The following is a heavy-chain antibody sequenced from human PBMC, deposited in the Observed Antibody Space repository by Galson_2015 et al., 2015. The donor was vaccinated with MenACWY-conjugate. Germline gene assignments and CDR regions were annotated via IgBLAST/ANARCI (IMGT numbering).Heavy chain of an antibody. J-gene: IGHJ5*02. D-gene: IGHD2-2*01. CDR2: SGYT. V-gene: IGHV4-59*01. Sequence: SGYTKYTPSLRSRVTISLDTSKNQFSLMLSSVTAADTAVYYCASLPQGYCSSTNCFGWFDPWGQGTLVTVSS. CDR3: ASLPQGYCSSTNCFGWFDP.